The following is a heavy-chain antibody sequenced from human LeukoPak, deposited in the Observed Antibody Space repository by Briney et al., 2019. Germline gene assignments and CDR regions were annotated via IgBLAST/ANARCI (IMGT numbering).Heavy chain of an antibody. CDR1: GGSISSYY. CDR3: ARDVTGTYNWFDP. V-gene: IGHV4-59*01. D-gene: IGHD1-7*01. J-gene: IGHJ5*02. CDR2: IYHSGST. Sequence: SETLSLTCTVSGGSISSYYWSWIRQPPGKGLEWIGYIYHSGSTNYNPSLKSRVTISVDTSKNQFSLKLSSVTAADTAVYYCARDVTGTYNWFDPWGQGTLVTVSS.